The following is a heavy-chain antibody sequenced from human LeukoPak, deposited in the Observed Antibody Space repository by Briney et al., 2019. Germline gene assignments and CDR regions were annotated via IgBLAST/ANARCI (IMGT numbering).Heavy chain of an antibody. CDR3: ARHVEHAAYFHH. Sequence: PSETLSLTCTVAGVSISDFHWSWLRQSPEKGLEWIGCITNSGDANYNPSLESRLAMSAETTKRQLSLRVTSVTDADTAVYYCARHVEHAAYFHHWGQGILVTVSS. CDR1: GVSISDFH. V-gene: IGHV4-59*08. D-gene: IGHD1/OR15-1a*01. CDR2: ITNSGDA. J-gene: IGHJ4*02.